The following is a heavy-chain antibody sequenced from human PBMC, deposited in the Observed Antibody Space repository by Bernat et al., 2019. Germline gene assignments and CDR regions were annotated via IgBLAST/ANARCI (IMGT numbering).Heavy chain of an antibody. D-gene: IGHD4-11*01. V-gene: IGHV3-30-3*01. CDR2: ISYDASNK. J-gene: IGHJ4*02. CDR1: GFTFSSYA. Sequence: QLQLVESGGGVVQPGRSLRLSCAASGFTFSSYAMHWVRQAPGKGLEWVAVISYDASNKYYADSVKGRFTISRDNSKSTLYLQMNRLRAEDTAVYYCTRPRRGTTNTASFDYWGRGTLVTVSS. CDR3: TRPRRGTTNTASFDY.